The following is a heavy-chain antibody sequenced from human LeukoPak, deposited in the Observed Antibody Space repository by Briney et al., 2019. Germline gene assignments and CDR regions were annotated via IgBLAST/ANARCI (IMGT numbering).Heavy chain of an antibody. Sequence: GGSLRLSCAASGFIFSNYWMGWVRQAPGKGLEWVANIKQDGSEKDYVDSVKGRFTISRDNAKNSLYLQMNSLRAEDTAIYYCTTSNWGAWYWGQGTLVTVSS. J-gene: IGHJ4*02. CDR1: GFIFSNYW. CDR2: IKQDGSEK. V-gene: IGHV3-7*01. CDR3: TTSNWGAWY. D-gene: IGHD7-27*01.